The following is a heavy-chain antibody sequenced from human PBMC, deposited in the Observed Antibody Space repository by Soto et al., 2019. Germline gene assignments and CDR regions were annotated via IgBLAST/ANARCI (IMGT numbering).Heavy chain of an antibody. V-gene: IGHV4-59*01. CDR2: IYYSGST. J-gene: IGHJ3*02. Sequence: NPSETLSLTCTVSGGSISSYYWSWIRQPPGKGLEWIGYIYYSGSTNYNPSLKSRVTISVDTSKNQFSLKLSSVTAADTAVYYCARLRDDYGDRGAFDIWGQGTMVTVSS. CDR3: ARLRDDYGDRGAFDI. CDR1: GGSISSYY. D-gene: IGHD4-17*01.